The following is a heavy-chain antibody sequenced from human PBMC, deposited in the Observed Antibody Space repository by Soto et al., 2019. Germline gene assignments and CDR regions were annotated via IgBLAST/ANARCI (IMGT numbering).Heavy chain of an antibody. J-gene: IGHJ4*02. D-gene: IGHD6-13*01. CDR1: GGSFSGYY. V-gene: IGHV4-34*01. CDR3: AREKPYGSSWYHDY. Sequence: QVQLQQWGAGLLKPSETLSLTCAVYGGSFSGYYWSWIRQPPGKGLEWMGEINHSGSTNYNPSLKSRVTISLDTSKNQFSLKLSSVTAADTAVYYCAREKPYGSSWYHDYWGQVTLVTVSS. CDR2: INHSGST.